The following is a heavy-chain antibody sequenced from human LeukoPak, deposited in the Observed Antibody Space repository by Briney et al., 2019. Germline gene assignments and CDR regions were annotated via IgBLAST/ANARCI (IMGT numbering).Heavy chain of an antibody. CDR2: ISHSRRT. V-gene: IGHV4-38-2*01. J-gene: IGHJ5*02. CDR1: GYSISSGYY. CDR3: ARGYVLLWFGAKNWFDP. Sequence: SETLSLTCAVSGYSISSGYYWGWIRQPPGKGLEWIGSISHSRRTYYSPSLKSRVTISVDTSTTHFSLSLGSVAAADTAVYYCARGYVLLWFGAKNWFDPWGQGTLVTVSS. D-gene: IGHD3-10*01.